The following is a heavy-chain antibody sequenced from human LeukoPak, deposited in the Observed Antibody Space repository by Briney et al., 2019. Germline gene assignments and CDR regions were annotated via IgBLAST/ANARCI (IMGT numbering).Heavy chain of an antibody. CDR3: AKGYDSSGYYPEYFQH. V-gene: IGHV3-30*02. J-gene: IGHJ1*01. D-gene: IGHD3-22*01. CDR1: GFTFSSYS. CDR2: IMYEGSDK. Sequence: GGSLRLSCAASGFTFSSYSMNWVRQAPGKGLERVASIMYEGSDKYYADSVKGRFTISRDNSKNTLDLQMNSLRAEDTAVYYCAKGYDSSGYYPEYFQHWGRDTLVSVSS.